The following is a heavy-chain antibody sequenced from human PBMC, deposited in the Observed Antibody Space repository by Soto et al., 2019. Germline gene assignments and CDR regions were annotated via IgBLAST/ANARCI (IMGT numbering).Heavy chain of an antibody. Sequence: ASVKVSCKASGGTFSSYAISWVRQAPGQGLEWMGGIIPIFGIANYAQKFQGRVTITADKSTSTAYMELSSLRSEDTAVYYCARGPPSPVDWYFDLWGRGTLVTVSS. V-gene: IGHV1-69*10. CDR2: IIPIFGIA. J-gene: IGHJ2*01. CDR3: ARGPPSPVDWYFDL. CDR1: GGTFSSYA.